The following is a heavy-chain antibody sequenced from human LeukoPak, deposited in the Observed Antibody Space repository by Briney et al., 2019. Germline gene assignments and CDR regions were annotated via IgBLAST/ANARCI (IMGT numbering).Heavy chain of an antibody. CDR2: IIPIFGTA. CDR1: GGTFSSYA. J-gene: IGHJ5*02. CDR3: ARGFVVVPAAISWFDP. V-gene: IGHV1-69*13. D-gene: IGHD2-2*01. Sequence: GASVKVSCKASGGTFSSYAISWVRQAPGQGLEWMGGIIPIFGTANYAQKFQGRVTITADESTSTAYMELSSLRSEDTAVYYCARGFVVVPAAISWFDPWGQGTLVTVSS.